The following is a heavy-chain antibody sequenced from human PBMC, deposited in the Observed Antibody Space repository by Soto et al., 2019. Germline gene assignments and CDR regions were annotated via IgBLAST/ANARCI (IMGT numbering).Heavy chain of an antibody. CDR2: ISYDGSDK. CDR1: GFTFNNYG. Sequence: HPGGSLRLSCAASGFTFNNYGMHWVRQAPGKGLEWVAIISYDGSDKYYGDSVQGRFTISRDYSKNTLYLQMTSLRAEDTAIYYCAKDQGNDDFWSGYYYIDYWGQGTLVTVSS. CDR3: AKDQGNDDFWSGYYYIDY. D-gene: IGHD3-3*01. V-gene: IGHV3-30*18. J-gene: IGHJ4*02.